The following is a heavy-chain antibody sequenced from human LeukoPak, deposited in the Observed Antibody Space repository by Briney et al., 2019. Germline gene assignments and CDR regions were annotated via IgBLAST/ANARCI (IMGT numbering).Heavy chain of an antibody. CDR1: GFTVSSNS. Sequence: GGSLRLSCTVSGFTVSSNSMSWVRQAPGKGLEWVSFIYSDNTHYSDSVKGRFTISRDNSKNTLYLQMNSLRAEDTAVYYCARDLLLWGDGYNIYWGQGTLVTVSS. D-gene: IGHD5-24*01. CDR2: IYSDNT. J-gene: IGHJ4*02. V-gene: IGHV3-66*03. CDR3: ARDLLLWGDGYNIY.